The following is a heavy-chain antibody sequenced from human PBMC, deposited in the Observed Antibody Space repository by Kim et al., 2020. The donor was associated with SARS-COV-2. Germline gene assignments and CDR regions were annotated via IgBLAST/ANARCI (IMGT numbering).Heavy chain of an antibody. V-gene: IGHV3-9*01. CDR3: AKFARGVEDAFDI. D-gene: IGHD3-10*01. J-gene: IGHJ3*02. Sequence: ADLVKGRFTISRDKAKNSLYLQMNSLRAEDTALYYCAKFARGVEDAFDIWGQGTMVTVSS.